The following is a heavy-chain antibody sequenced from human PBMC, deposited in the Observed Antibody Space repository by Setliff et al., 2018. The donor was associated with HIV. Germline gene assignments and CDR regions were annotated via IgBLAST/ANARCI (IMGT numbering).Heavy chain of an antibody. D-gene: IGHD6-19*01. Sequence: KTSETLSLTCTVSGGSISSGSYYWSWIRQPAGKGLEWIGRIYTSGSTNYNPSLKSRVTISVDTSKNQFSLKLTSVTAADTAVYYCARDSFSGWHSGDAFDIWGQGTMVTVSS. J-gene: IGHJ3*02. CDR3: ARDSFSGWHSGDAFDI. V-gene: IGHV4-61*02. CDR2: IYTSGST. CDR1: GGSISSGSYY.